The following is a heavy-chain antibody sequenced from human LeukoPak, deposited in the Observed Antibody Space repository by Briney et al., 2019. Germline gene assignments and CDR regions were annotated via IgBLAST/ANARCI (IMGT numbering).Heavy chain of an antibody. V-gene: IGHV3-30*01. J-gene: IGHJ6*03. CDR2: ISYDGSNK. CDR1: GFTFSSYA. Sequence: GGSLRLSCAASGFTFSSYAMHWVRQAPGKGLEWVAVISYDGSNKYYADSVKGRFTISRDNSKNTLYLQMNSLRAEDTAVYYCARGLAGGRRGYYYYYMDVWGKGTTVTVSS. D-gene: IGHD3-3*02. CDR3: ARGLAGGRRGYYYYYMDV.